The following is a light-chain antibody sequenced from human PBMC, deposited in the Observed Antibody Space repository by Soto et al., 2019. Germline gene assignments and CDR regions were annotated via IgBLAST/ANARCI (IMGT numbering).Light chain of an antibody. CDR3: SSFTTSSTLV. V-gene: IGLV2-14*01. CDR1: SGDVGSFAS. Sequence: QSVLTQPASVSGSPGQPITISCTGTSGDVGSFASVAWYQHNPGKAPKLMIYDVSNRPSGVSSRFSGSKSGNTASLSISGLQTEDEANYYCSSFTTSSTLVFGTGTKVTV. CDR2: DVS. J-gene: IGLJ1*01.